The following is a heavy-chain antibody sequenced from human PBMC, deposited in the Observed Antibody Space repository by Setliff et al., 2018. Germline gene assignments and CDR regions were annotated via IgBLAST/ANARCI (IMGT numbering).Heavy chain of an antibody. CDR1: GYTLTELS. Sequence: RASVKVSCKVSGYTLTELSRHWVRQAPGKGLEWMGGFDPEDGETIYAQEFQGRVTMTEDTSTDTAYMELSSLRSEDTAVYYCASSRDYNFWSGYYSPLDYWGQGTLVTVSS. D-gene: IGHD3-3*01. CDR2: FDPEDGET. CDR3: ASSRDYNFWSGYYSPLDY. J-gene: IGHJ4*02. V-gene: IGHV1-24*01.